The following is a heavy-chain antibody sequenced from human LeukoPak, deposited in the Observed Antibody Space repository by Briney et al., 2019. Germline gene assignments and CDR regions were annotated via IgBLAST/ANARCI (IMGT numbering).Heavy chain of an antibody. J-gene: IGHJ4*01. D-gene: IGHD6-19*01. CDR1: GFTFSSYE. Sequence: GGSLRLSCAASGFTFSSYEMNWVRQAPGKGLEWVSAISGSGDSTYYADSVKGRFTISRDSSKNTLFLHMHSLRAEDTAVFYCAKGSSNGWYNDYWGHGTLVTVSS. CDR2: ISGSGDST. CDR3: AKGSSNGWYNDY. V-gene: IGHV3-23*01.